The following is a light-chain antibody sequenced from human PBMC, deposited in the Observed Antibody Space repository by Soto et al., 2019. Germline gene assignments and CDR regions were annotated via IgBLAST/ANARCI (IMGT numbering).Light chain of an antibody. CDR1: QSITNY. CDR2: AAS. Sequence: DIQMTQSPSSLSTSVGDRVTITCRASQSITNYLNWYQQKPGRVPKLLIYAASRLQSGVPSRFSGSGSGTDFTLTISSLQPEDFATYYCHQRYIPPWTFGQGTKVEIK. CDR3: HQRYIPPWT. J-gene: IGKJ1*01. V-gene: IGKV1-39*01.